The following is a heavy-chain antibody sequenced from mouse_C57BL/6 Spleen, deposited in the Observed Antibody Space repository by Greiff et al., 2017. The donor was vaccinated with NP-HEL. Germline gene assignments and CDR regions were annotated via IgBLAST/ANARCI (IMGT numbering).Heavy chain of an antibody. CDR3: ARRATTVVAYYFDY. D-gene: IGHD1-1*01. CDR2: ISSGSSTL. CDR1: GFTFSDYG. V-gene: IGHV5-17*01. Sequence: EVQGVESGGGLVKPGGSLKLSCAASGFTFSDYGMHWVRQAPEKGLEWVAYISSGSSTLYYADTVKGRFTISRDNAKNTLFLQMTSLRSEDTAMYYCARRATTVVAYYFDYWGQGTTLTVSS. J-gene: IGHJ2*01.